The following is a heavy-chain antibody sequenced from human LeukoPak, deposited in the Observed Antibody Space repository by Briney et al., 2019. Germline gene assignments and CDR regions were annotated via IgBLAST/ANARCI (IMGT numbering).Heavy chain of an antibody. CDR3: ARISDYGGNLDY. J-gene: IGHJ4*02. D-gene: IGHD4-23*01. V-gene: IGHV1-69*05. Sequence: GASVKVSCKASGGTFSSYAISWVRQAPGQGPEWMGGIIPIFGTANYAQKFQGRVTITTDESTSTAYMELSSLRSEDTAVYHCARISDYGGNLDYWGQGTLVTVSS. CDR2: IIPIFGTA. CDR1: GGTFSSYA.